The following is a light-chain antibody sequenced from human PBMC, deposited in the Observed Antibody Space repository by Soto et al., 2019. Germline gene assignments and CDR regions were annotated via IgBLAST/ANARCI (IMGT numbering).Light chain of an antibody. J-gene: IGLJ1*01. V-gene: IGLV1-40*01. CDR1: SSNIGAGYD. CDR2: ANS. CDR3: QSYDRSLSGLYV. Sequence: QSVLTQPPSVSGAPGQRVTISCTGSSSNIGAGYDVHWYQQLPGTAPKLLIYANSNRPSGVPDRFSGSKSGTSASLAITGLQAEDEADYYCQSYDRSLSGLYVFGSGTRSPS.